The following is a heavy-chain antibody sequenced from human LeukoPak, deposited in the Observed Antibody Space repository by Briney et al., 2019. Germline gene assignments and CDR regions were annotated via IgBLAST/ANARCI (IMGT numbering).Heavy chain of an antibody. D-gene: IGHD2-2*02. CDR3: AKDLGYCSSTSCYTFSGFDL. Sequence: SLILPFAASGFTFHDYAMHWVREAPGKGLGWDSVIIWHSGRIGYADSVKGRFTISRDNAKNSLYLQMNSLRAEDMALYYCAKDLGYCSSTSCYTFSGFDLGGQGTL. CDR2: IIWHSGRI. J-gene: IGHJ4*02. CDR1: GFTFHDYA. V-gene: IGHV3-9*03.